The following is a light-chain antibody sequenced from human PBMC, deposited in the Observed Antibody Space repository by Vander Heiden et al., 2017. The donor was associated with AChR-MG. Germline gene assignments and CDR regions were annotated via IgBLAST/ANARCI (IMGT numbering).Light chain of an antibody. CDR1: SSNIGDGSD. Sequence: QSALTQPPSVSGAPGQRVTISCTGSSSNIGDGSDVHWYQQLPGTAPKLLIYGNSNRPSGVPDRFSGAKSGTSASLAITGLQAEDEADYYCQSYDSTLSGSDWVFGGGTKLTVL. J-gene: IGLJ3*02. V-gene: IGLV1-40*01. CDR3: QSYDSTLSGSDWV. CDR2: GNS.